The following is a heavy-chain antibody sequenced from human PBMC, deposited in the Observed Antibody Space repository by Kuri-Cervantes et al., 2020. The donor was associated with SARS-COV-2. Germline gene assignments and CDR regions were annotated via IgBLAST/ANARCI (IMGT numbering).Heavy chain of an antibody. Sequence: LRLSCTVSGGSISSGGYYWSWIRQHPGKGLEWIRYMYYSGNTYYNPSLKSLVTISVDTSKNQFSLKLSSVTAADTAVYYCARDAKYYDILTGYFGPGPRSYYYYGMDVWGQGTTVTVSS. CDR1: GGSISSGGYY. CDR3: ARDAKYYDILTGYFGPGPRSYYYYGMDV. CDR2: MYYSGNT. J-gene: IGHJ6*02. V-gene: IGHV4-31*01. D-gene: IGHD3-9*01.